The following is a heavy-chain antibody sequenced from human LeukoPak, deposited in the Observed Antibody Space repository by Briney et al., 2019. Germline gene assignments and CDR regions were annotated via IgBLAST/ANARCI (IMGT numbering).Heavy chain of an antibody. J-gene: IGHJ4*02. Sequence: TGGSLRLSCAASGFTFSSYAVSWVRQAPGKGLEWVSGINWNGGSTGYADSVKGRFTISRDNAKNSLYLQMNSLRAEDTAVYYCARDQSGYYDSSGFDYWGQGTLVTVSS. CDR3: ARDQSGYYDSSGFDY. D-gene: IGHD3-22*01. V-gene: IGHV3-20*04. CDR2: INWNGGST. CDR1: GFTFSSYA.